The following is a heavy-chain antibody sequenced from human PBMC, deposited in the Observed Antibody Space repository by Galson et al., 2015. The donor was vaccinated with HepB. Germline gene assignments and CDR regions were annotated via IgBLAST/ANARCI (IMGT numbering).Heavy chain of an antibody. V-gene: IGHV3-23*01. CDR3: AKGGYCSSTSCYRRPVDY. J-gene: IGHJ4*02. Sequence: SLRLSCAASGFTFSSYAMSWVRQAPGKGLEWVSAISGSGGSTYYADSVKGRFTISRDNSKNTLYLQMNSLRAEDTAVYYCAKGGYCSSTSCYRRPVDYWGQGTLVTVSS. D-gene: IGHD2-2*01. CDR1: GFTFSSYA. CDR2: ISGSGGST.